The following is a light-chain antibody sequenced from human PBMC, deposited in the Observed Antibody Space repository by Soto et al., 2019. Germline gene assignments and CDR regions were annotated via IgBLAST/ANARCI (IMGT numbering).Light chain of an antibody. CDR3: QKYNGAPPET. CDR2: AAY. CDR1: QDISNY. V-gene: IGKV1-27*01. J-gene: IGKJ3*01. Sequence: DIQMTQSPSSLSATVGDRVTITCRASQDISNYLAWHQQKPGKVPKLLIYAAYTLQPGVPSRFSGSGSGTDFTLTISSLQPEDVATYYCQKYNGAPPETFGPGTKVDIK.